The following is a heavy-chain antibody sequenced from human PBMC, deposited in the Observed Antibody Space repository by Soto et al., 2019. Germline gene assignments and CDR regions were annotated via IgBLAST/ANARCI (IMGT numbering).Heavy chain of an antibody. CDR3: ARWRRRDTAMVYYFDY. D-gene: IGHD5-18*01. CDR2: ISSSRSTI. V-gene: IGHV3-48*02. CDR1: GFTFSSYS. Sequence: EVQLVESGGGLVQPGGSLRLSCAASGFTFSSYSMNWVRQAPGKGLEWVSYISSSRSTIYYADSVKGRFTISRDNAKNALYLQMNSLRDEDTAVYYWARWRRRDTAMVYYFDYWGQGTLVTVSS. J-gene: IGHJ4*02.